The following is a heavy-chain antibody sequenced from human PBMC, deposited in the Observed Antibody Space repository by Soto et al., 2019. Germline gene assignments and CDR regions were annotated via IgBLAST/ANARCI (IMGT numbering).Heavy chain of an antibody. D-gene: IGHD4-17*01. V-gene: IGHV3-74*01. CDR2: INSDGSST. Sequence: GGSLRLSCAASGFTFSSYWMHWVRQAPGKGLVWVSRINSDGSSTSYADSVKGRFTISRDNAKNTLYLQMNSLRAEDTAVYYCARATTVVTPGYYYYGMDVWGQGTTVTVSS. CDR1: GFTFSSYW. J-gene: IGHJ6*02. CDR3: ARATTVVTPGYYYYGMDV.